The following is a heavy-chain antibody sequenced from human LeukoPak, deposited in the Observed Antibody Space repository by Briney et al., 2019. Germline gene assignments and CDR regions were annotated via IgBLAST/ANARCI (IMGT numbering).Heavy chain of an antibody. V-gene: IGHV3-9*01. CDR1: GFTFDDYA. J-gene: IGHJ4*02. CDR3: GKDMASMVRGVIDF. CDR2: ISWNSGRI. D-gene: IGHD3-10*01. Sequence: GRSLRLSCAASGFTFDDYAMHWVRQAPGKGLEWVSGISWNSGRIGYADSVKGRFTISRDNAKKSLYLQMNSLRAEDTALYYCGKDMASMVRGVIDFWGQGTLVTVSS.